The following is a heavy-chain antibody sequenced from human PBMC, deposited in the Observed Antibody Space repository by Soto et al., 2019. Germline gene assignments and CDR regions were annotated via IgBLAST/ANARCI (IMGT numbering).Heavy chain of an antibody. V-gene: IGHV4-39*01. CDR1: GGSISSSSYY. Sequence: QLQLQESGPGLVKPSETLSLTCPVSGGSISSSSYYWGWIRQPPGKGLEWIGSIYYSGSTYYNPSLKSRVTISVDTSKNQFSLKLSSVTAADTAVYYCARGTVTTSNWFDPWGQGTLVTVSS. CDR2: IYYSGST. D-gene: IGHD4-17*01. J-gene: IGHJ5*02. CDR3: ARGTVTTSNWFDP.